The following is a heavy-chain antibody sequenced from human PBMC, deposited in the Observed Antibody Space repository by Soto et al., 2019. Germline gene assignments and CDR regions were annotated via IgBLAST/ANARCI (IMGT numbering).Heavy chain of an antibody. CDR2: INHSGST. CDR1: GGSFSGYY. V-gene: IGHV4-34*01. CDR3: ARGGYSYGWLDY. J-gene: IGHJ4*02. Sequence: PSETLSLTCADYGGSFSGYYWIWIRQPPGKGLEWIWEINHSGSTNYNPSLKSRVTILVDTSKNQFSLKLSSVTAADTAVYYCARGGYSYGWLDYWGQGTLVTVS. D-gene: IGHD5-18*01.